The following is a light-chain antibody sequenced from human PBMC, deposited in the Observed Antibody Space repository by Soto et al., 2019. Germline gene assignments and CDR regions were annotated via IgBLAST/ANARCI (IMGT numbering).Light chain of an antibody. CDR1: SSDVGSYNL. CDR2: EGS. J-gene: IGLJ1*01. CDR3: CSYAGSSTFLYV. V-gene: IGLV2-23*03. Sequence: QSALTQPASVSGSPGQSITISCTGNSSDVGSYNLVSWYQQHPGKAPKLMIYEGSKRPSGVSNRFSGSKSGNTASLTISGLQAEDEADYYCCSYAGSSTFLYVFGTGTKVTVL.